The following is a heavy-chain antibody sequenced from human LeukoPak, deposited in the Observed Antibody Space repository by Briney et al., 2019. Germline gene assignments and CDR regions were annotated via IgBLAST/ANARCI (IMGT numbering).Heavy chain of an antibody. J-gene: IGHJ4*02. CDR2: ISSSSSII. Sequence: GGSLRLSCAAPGFTFSTYSMNWVRQAPGKGLEWVSHISSSSSIIYYADSVKGRFTMSRDNAKNSLYLQMNSLRAEDTAVYYCARGVDNWGQGTLVTVSS. V-gene: IGHV3-48*01. CDR1: GFTFSTYS. CDR3: ARGVDN.